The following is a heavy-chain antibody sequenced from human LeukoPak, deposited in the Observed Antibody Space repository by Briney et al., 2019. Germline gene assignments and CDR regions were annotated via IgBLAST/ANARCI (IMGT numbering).Heavy chain of an antibody. CDR1: GFTFSSYS. J-gene: IGHJ6*03. CDR3: AGRVVRFGELYYYYYMDV. CDR2: ISSSSSYI. Sequence: GGSLRLSCAASGFTFSSYSMNWVRQAPGKGLEWVSSISSSSSYIYYADSVKGRFTISRDNAKNSLYLQMNSLRAEDTAVYYCAGRVVRFGELYYYYYMDVWGKGTTVTISS. V-gene: IGHV3-21*01. D-gene: IGHD3-10*01.